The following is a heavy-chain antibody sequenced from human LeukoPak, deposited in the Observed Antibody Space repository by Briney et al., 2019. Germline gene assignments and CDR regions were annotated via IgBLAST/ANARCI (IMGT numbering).Heavy chain of an antibody. CDR2: ISGYNHNR. Sequence: EASVEVSCKASGYTFSNYGVSWVRQAPGQGLEWVGWISGYNHNRNFGPNFRDRVTMTADASTSTAYLELRSLRSDDTAIYYCARVGRAGIVVVTATANDGFDIWGQGTMVTVSS. D-gene: IGHD2-21*02. CDR3: ARVGRAGIVVVTATANDGFDI. J-gene: IGHJ3*02. V-gene: IGHV1-18*01. CDR1: GYTFSNYG.